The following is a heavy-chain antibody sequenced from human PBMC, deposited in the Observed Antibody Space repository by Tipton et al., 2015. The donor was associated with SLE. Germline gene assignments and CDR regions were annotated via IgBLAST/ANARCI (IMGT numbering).Heavy chain of an antibody. Sequence: SLRLSCAVSGFTFSSYGMHWVRQAPGKGLEWVAIIWYDGSNKYYADSVKGRFTISRDNSKNTLYLQMNSLRAEDTAMYYCAKDVGYEDYYMDVWGKGTTVTVSS. J-gene: IGHJ6*03. V-gene: IGHV3-30*02. CDR1: GFTFSSYG. D-gene: IGHD5-12*01. CDR2: IWYDGSNK. CDR3: AKDVGYEDYYMDV.